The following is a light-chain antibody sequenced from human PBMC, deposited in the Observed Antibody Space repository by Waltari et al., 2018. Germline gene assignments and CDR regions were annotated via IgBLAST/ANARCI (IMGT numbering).Light chain of an antibody. J-gene: IGKJ3*01. CDR2: AAS. CDR3: QQLNSYPREFT. CDR1: PALSTY. V-gene: IGKV1-9*01. Sequence: IQLTQSPSSLSASVGDRVTITCRASPALSTYLAWYQQNPGKAPKLLIYAASTLQSGVPSRFSGSGSGTDFTLTISSLQPEDFATYYCQQLNSYPREFTFGPGTKVDIK.